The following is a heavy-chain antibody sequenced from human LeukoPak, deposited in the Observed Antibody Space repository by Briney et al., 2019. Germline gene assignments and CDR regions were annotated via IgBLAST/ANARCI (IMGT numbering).Heavy chain of an antibody. CDR1: GFTFSSYA. J-gene: IGHJ6*03. Sequence: PGGSLRLSCAASGFTFSSYAMSWVRQAPGKGLEWVSAISGSGGSTYYADSVKGRFTISRDNSKNTLYLQMNSLRAEDTAVYYCARVYYGSGSLHYYYYMDVWGKGTTVTISS. CDR3: ARVYYGSGSLHYYYYMDV. V-gene: IGHV3-23*01. D-gene: IGHD3-10*01. CDR2: ISGSGGST.